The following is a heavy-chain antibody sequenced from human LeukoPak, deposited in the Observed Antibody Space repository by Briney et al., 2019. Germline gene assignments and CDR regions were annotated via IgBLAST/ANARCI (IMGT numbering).Heavy chain of an antibody. J-gene: IGHJ3*02. CDR2: IYYSGST. V-gene: IGHV4-59*08. CDR3: ARQMITFGGVITPHAFDI. CDR1: GDSISSYY. Sequence: SETLSLTCTVSGDSISSYYWSWIRQPPGKGLEWIGYIYYSGSTNYNPSLKSRVTISVDTSKNQFSLKLSSVTAADTAVYYCARQMITFGGVITPHAFDIWGQGTMVTVSS. D-gene: IGHD3-16*01.